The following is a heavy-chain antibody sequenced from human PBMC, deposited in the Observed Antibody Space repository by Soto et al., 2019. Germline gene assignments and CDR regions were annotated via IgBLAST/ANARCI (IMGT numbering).Heavy chain of an antibody. J-gene: IGHJ4*02. D-gene: IGHD1-20*01. V-gene: IGHV3-23*01. Sequence: GVLRLSCVASGLTFSVSAMTWVRQAPGKGLEWVSTTGISGRTTYYGDSVKGRFTVSRDNSKNTLDLQMSSLRAEDTAVYYCATVHNTSRSFNYWGRGTLVTVSS. CDR3: ATVHNTSRSFNY. CDR2: TGISGRTT. CDR1: GLTFSVSA.